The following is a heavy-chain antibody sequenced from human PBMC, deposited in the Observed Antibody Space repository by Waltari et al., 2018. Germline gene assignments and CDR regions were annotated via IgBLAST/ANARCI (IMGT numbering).Heavy chain of an antibody. CDR3: ARGGSYGPNWFDP. Sequence: QVQLQESGPGLVKPSQTLSLTCTVSGGSISSGGYDWSWIRQHPGKGLEWIGYIYYSGSTYYNPSLKSRVTISVDTSKNQFSLKLSSVTAADTAVYHCARGGSYGPNWFDPWGQGTLVTVSS. CDR1: GGSISSGGYD. CDR2: IYYSGST. J-gene: IGHJ5*02. V-gene: IGHV4-31*03. D-gene: IGHD5-18*01.